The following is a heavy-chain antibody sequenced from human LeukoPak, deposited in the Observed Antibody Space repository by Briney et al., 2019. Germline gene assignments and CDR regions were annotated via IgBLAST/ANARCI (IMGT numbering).Heavy chain of an antibody. Sequence: GESLKISCKGSGDSFINYWIGWVRQRPGKGLEWMGIIYLGDSDTRYSPSFQGQVTISADKSISTTYLQWSSLKASDTAMYYCARRVCGDGDYYFDYWGQGTLVTVSS. D-gene: IGHD2-21*01. CDR3: ARRVCGDGDYYFDY. CDR1: GDSFINYW. CDR2: IYLGDSDT. J-gene: IGHJ4*02. V-gene: IGHV5-51*01.